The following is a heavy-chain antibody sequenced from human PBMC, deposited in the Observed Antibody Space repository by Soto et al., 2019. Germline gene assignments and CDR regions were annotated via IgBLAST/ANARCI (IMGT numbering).Heavy chain of an antibody. CDR3: AADGPTTVTTEGFYFDY. D-gene: IGHD4-17*01. V-gene: IGHV1-58*01. CDR2: IVVGSGNT. J-gene: IGHJ4*02. CDR1: GFTFTSSA. Sequence: GASVKVSCKASGFTFTSSAVQWVRQARGQRLEWIGWIVVGSGNTNYAQKFQERVTITRDMSTSTAYMELSSLRSEDTAVYYCAADGPTTVTTEGFYFDYWGQGTLVTVSS.